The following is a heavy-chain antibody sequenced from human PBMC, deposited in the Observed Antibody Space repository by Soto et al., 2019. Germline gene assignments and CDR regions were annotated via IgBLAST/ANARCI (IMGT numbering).Heavy chain of an antibody. CDR2: INHSGST. J-gene: IGHJ6*03. CDR3: ARGLAAAAYYYYYMDV. CDR1: SGSFSGYY. V-gene: IGHV4-34*01. D-gene: IGHD6-13*01. Sequence: SETLSLTCAVYSGSFSGYYWSWIRQPPGKGLEWIGEINHSGSTNYNPSLKSRVTISADTSKNQFSLKLSSVTAADTAVYYCARGLAAAAYYYYYMDVWGKGTTVTVSS.